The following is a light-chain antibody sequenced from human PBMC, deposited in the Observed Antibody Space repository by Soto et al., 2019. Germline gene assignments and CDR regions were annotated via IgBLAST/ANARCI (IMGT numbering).Light chain of an antibody. V-gene: IGLV2-14*01. J-gene: IGLJ1*01. CDR3: SSYTGSTTLHYV. Sequence: QSVLTQPASVSGSPGQSITISRTGTSSDVGGYNYVSWYQQHPGKAPKLLIYDVSNRPSGASNRFSGSKSGNTASLTISGLQAEDEADYYCSSYTGSTTLHYVFGTGTKLTVL. CDR1: SSDVGGYNY. CDR2: DVS.